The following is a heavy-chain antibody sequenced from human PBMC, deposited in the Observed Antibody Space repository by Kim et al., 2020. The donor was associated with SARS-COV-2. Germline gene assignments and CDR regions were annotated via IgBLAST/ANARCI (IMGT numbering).Heavy chain of an antibody. Sequence: NPSRKSRVNITVDTSKNQFYPKLRSVTAADTAVYYCARSGQLVQADAFDIWGQGTMVTVSS. V-gene: IGHV4-31*02. CDR3: ARSGQLVQADAFDI. D-gene: IGHD6-13*01. J-gene: IGHJ3*02.